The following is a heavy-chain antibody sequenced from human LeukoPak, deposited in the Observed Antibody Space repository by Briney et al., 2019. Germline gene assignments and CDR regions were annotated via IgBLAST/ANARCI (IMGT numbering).Heavy chain of an antibody. J-gene: IGHJ4*02. CDR2: IKQDGSEK. CDR3: ARLYSSSVNF. Sequence: GGSLRLSCAASGFTFSSYAMHWVRQAPGKGLEWVASIKQDGSEKHYVDSVKGRFTISRDNAKNSLYLQMNGPRADDTVVYYCARLYSSSVNFWGQGTMVTVSS. CDR1: GFTFSSYA. V-gene: IGHV3-7*01. D-gene: IGHD6-13*01.